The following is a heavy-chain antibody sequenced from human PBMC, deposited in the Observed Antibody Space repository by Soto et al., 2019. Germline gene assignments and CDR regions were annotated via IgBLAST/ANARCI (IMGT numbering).Heavy chain of an antibody. D-gene: IGHD3-22*01. J-gene: IGHJ3*02. CDR1: GGSISSYY. CDR2: IYYSGST. CDR3: ARTTYYYDRSGYQPASDI. Sequence: SETLSLTCTVSGGSISSYYWSWIRQPPGKGLEWIGYIYYSGSTNYNPSLKSRVTISEDTSKNQFSLKLTSVTAADTAVYYCARTTYYYDRSGYQPASDIWGQGTMVNDS. V-gene: IGHV4-59*12.